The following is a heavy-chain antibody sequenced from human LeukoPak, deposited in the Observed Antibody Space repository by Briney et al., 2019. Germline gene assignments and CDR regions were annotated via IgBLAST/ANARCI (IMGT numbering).Heavy chain of an antibody. CDR1: GYTFSSYG. CDR2: LSAYDGNT. Sequence: GASVKVSCKASGYTFSSYGISLVRQAPGQGPEWMGWLSAYDGNTNYAQNVQGRVTLTTDTSTSTAYMELRSLRSDDTAFYYCARDNKVASGSGFDYWGQGTLVTVSS. J-gene: IGHJ4*02. V-gene: IGHV1-18*01. D-gene: IGHD6-13*01. CDR3: ARDNKVASGSGFDY.